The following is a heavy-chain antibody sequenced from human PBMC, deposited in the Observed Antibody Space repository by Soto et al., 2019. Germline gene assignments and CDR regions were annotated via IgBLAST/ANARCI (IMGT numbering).Heavy chain of an antibody. CDR3: ARLQLNSGYDSCMDV. D-gene: IGHD5-12*01. CDR1: GGSISSYY. V-gene: IGHV4-59*08. Sequence: PSETLSLTCTVSGGSISSYYWSWIRQPPGKGLEWIGYIYYSGSTNYNPSLKSRVTISVDTPKNQFSLKLSSVTAADTAVYYCARLQLNSGYDSCMDVWGKGTTVTVSS. CDR2: IYYSGST. J-gene: IGHJ6*03.